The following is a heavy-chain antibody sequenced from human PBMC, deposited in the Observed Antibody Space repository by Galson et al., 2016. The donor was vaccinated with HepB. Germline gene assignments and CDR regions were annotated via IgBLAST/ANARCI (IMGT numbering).Heavy chain of an antibody. CDR2: IYYDGST. CDR1: GGSFSRYY. J-gene: IGHJ5*02. D-gene: IGHD1-26*01. CDR3: VKVGGAGYFDP. V-gene: IGHV4-59*07. Sequence: QVQLQESGPGLVKPSDTLSLTCTVSGGSFSRYYWSWIRQPPGKRLEWIGYIYYDGSTDYNPSLRSRVTMSVDTSKNQFSLKLSSVTAADTAVYYCVKVGGAGYFDPWGQGTLVTVSS.